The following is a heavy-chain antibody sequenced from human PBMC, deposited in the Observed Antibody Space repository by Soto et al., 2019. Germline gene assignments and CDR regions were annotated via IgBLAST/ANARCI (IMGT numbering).Heavy chain of an antibody. D-gene: IGHD1-1*01. CDR3: AHRKKTVIVATYFDY. J-gene: IGHJ4*02. CDR1: GFSLTTSGEG. CDR2: IYWDDDK. Sequence: QITLRESGPALVKPTQTLTLTCTFSGFSLTTSGEGVGWIRQPPGKAPEWLALIYWDDDKRYSPSLKNRLTISGDTSRSQVVLIMTNMDPVDTATYYCAHRKKTVIVATYFDYWGQGTLVTVSS. V-gene: IGHV2-5*02.